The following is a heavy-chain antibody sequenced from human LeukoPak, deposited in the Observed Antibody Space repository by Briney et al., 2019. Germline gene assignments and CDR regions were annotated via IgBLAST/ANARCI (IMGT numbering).Heavy chain of an antibody. V-gene: IGHV4-34*01. D-gene: IGHD3-22*01. CDR3: ARARDYYDSSGYYNY. CDR2: INHSGST. CDR1: GGSFSGYY. J-gene: IGHJ4*02. Sequence: SETLSLTCAVYGGSFSGYYWSWFRQPPGKGLEWIGEINHSGSTNYNPSLKSRVTISVDTSKNQFSLKLSSVTAADTAVYYCARARDYYDSSGYYNYWGQGTLVTVSS.